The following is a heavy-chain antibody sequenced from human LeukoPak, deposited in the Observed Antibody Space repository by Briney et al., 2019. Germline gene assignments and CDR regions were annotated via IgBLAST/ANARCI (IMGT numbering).Heavy chain of an antibody. V-gene: IGHV1-18*01. CDR1: GYTFTSYG. CDR2: ISAYNGNT. Sequence: ASVKVSCMASGYTFTSYGISWVRQAPGQGLEWMGWISAYNGNTNYAQKLQGRVTMTTDTSTSTAYMELRSLRSDDTAVYYCARDATMVRGVIMGPYYGMDVWGQGTTVTVSS. CDR3: ARDATMVRGVIMGPYYGMDV. D-gene: IGHD3-10*01. J-gene: IGHJ6*02.